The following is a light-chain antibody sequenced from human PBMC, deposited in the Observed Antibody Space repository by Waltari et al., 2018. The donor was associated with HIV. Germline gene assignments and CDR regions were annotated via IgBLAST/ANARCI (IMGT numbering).Light chain of an antibody. V-gene: IGLV2-14*01. CDR3: SSYSRGALL. Sequence: QSVLTQPASVSGSPGPSLTLSCTGTTNDIGSYNSFSWYQQSPDKAPKLIIYEVSNRPSGVSSRFSGSKSGNTASLTISGLQAEDEAYYHCSSYSRGALLFGGGTKVTVL. CDR2: EVS. CDR1: TNDIGSYNS. J-gene: IGLJ2*01.